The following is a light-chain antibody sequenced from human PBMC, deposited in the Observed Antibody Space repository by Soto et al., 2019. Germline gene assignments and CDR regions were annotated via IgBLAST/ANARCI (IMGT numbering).Light chain of an antibody. CDR2: GAS. J-gene: IGKJ2*01. V-gene: IGKV3-20*01. CDR3: QQYHGAPYN. CDR1: QTVGSGY. Sequence: EVVLTQSPGTLSLSPGERATLSCRASQTVGSGYLAWYQHKPGQAPRLLIYGASARATGIPGRFTGSGSGTDFTLTISRLEPEDFAVYYCQQYHGAPYNFGQGTKVEIK.